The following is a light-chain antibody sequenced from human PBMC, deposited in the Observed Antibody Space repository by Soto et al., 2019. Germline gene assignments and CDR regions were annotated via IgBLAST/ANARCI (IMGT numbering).Light chain of an antibody. J-gene: IGKJ5*01. V-gene: IGKV3-20*01. Sequence: EIVLTQSPGTLSLSPGEGATLSCRASQSVTSNYLAWYQQRPGQAPRLLIYDASTRAAGIPDRFSGGGSGTDFTLTISRLEPEDFAMYYCQQYGTSSPTTFGQGTRLEIE. CDR2: DAS. CDR1: QSVTSNY. CDR3: QQYGTSSPTT.